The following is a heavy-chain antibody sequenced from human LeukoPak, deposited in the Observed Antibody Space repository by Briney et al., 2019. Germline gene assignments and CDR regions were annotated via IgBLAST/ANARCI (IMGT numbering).Heavy chain of an antibody. CDR1: VYTLTEVS. Sequence: GASVTVSCKVSVYTLTEVSMHWVRQAPGKGGEGMGGFDFEDGETTYAQKFQGRVTMTEDTPTDTAYMDLRSLRSEDTAVYYCATELPRGLLSYWGQGTLVTVSS. D-gene: IGHD1-26*01. CDR3: ATELPRGLLSY. CDR2: FDFEDGET. J-gene: IGHJ4*02. V-gene: IGHV1-24*01.